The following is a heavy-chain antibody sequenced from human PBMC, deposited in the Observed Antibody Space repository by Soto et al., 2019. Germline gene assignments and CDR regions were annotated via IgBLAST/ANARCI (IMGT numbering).Heavy chain of an antibody. J-gene: IGHJ6*02. CDR3: AREGVAPYNYSAMAV. Sequence: QVQLVQSGAEVKKPGASVKVSCKASGYTFTRSGISWVRQAPGQGLEWMGWISTYNGDTNYAQTFQGRVTITTDTSTSTVYMELRSLRSDDPAVYYCAREGVAPYNYSAMAVWGQGTPVTVSS. V-gene: IGHV1-18*01. CDR2: ISTYNGDT. CDR1: GYTFTRSG. D-gene: IGHD5-12*01.